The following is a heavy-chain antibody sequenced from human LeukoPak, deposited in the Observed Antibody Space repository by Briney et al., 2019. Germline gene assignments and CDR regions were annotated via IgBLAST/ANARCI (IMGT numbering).Heavy chain of an antibody. CDR3: ATATKINYGSGSYDY. V-gene: IGHV1-24*01. D-gene: IGHD3-10*01. CDR2: FDPEDGET. J-gene: IGHJ4*02. Sequence: ASVKVSCKVSGHTLTELSMHWVRQAPGKGLEWMGGFDPEDGETIYAQKFQGRVTMTEDTSTDTAYMELSSLRSEDTAVCYCATATKINYGSGSYDYWGQGTLVTVSS. CDR1: GHTLTELS.